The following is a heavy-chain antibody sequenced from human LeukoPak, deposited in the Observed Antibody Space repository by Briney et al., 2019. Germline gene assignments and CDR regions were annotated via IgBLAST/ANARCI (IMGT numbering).Heavy chain of an antibody. CDR2: IYPGDSDT. V-gene: IGHV5-51*01. CDR3: ARLGYDNYFDY. D-gene: IGHD5-12*01. CDR1: GSILTSYW. Sequence: GESLEISCQGSGSILTSYWIGWARQLPGKGLEWMGIIYPGDSDTRYSPSFQGQVTISADKSISTAYLQWSSLKASDTAMYYCARLGYDNYFDYWGQGTLVTVSS. J-gene: IGHJ4*02.